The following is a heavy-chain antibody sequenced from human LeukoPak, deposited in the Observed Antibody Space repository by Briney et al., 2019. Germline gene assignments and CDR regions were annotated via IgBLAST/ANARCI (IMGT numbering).Heavy chain of an antibody. V-gene: IGHV3-15*01. CDR1: GFTFSIAW. CDR3: TTVGSAWNFDY. CDR2: IKSKRDGGSM. J-gene: IGHJ4*02. Sequence: PGGSLRLSCAASGFTFSIAWMTWVRQAPGKGLEWVGRIKSKRDGGSMDYAAPVKGRFIISRDDSKDMLYLQMNSLKIEDAAVYYCTTVGSAWNFDYWGQGTLVTVSS. D-gene: IGHD6-25*01.